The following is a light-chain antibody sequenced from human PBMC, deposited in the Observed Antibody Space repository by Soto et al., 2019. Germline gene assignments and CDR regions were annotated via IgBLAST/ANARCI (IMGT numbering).Light chain of an antibody. Sequence: QSVLTQPASVSGSPGRSITISCTGTSSDVGAYNYVSWYQQHPGKAPKLMIYDVSNRPSGVSNRFSGSKSGNTASLTISGLQAEDEADYYCSSYTRTSTYVFGAGTKVTVL. J-gene: IGLJ1*01. CDR2: DVS. CDR3: SSYTRTSTYV. CDR1: SSDVGAYNY. V-gene: IGLV2-14*01.